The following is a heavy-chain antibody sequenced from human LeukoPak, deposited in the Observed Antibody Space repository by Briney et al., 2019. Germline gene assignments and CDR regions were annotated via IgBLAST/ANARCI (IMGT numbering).Heavy chain of an antibody. CDR2: ISYDGSNK. V-gene: IGHV3-30*03. CDR1: GFTFSSYG. J-gene: IGHJ4*02. CDR3: ATQPDYSGSYSSLDY. Sequence: GRSLRLSCAASGFTFSSYGMHWVRQAPGKGLEWVAVISYDGSNKYYADSVKGRFTISRDNSKNTLYLQMNSLRAGDTAVYYCATQPDYSGSYSSLDYWGQGTLVTVSS. D-gene: IGHD1-26*01.